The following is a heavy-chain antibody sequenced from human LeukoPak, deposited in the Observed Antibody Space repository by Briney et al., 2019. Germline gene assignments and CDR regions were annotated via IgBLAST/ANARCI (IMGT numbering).Heavy chain of an antibody. V-gene: IGHV4-59*01. CDR2: IYYSGST. Sequence: SETLSLTCTVSGGSINSYYWSWIRQPPGKGLEWIGYIYYSGSTNYNPSLKSRVTISVDTSKNQFSLKLSSVTAADTAVYYCATETYSSSSYFQHWGQGTLVTVSS. CDR3: ATETYSSSSYFQH. D-gene: IGHD6-6*01. J-gene: IGHJ1*01. CDR1: GGSINSYY.